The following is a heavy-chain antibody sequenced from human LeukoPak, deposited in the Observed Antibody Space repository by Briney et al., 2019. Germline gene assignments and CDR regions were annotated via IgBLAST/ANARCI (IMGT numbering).Heavy chain of an antibody. D-gene: IGHD5-24*01. CDR1: GGTFSSYA. Sequence: GASVKVSCKASGGTFSSYAISWVRQAPGQGLEWMGRIIPILGIANYAQKFQGRVTITADKSTSTAYMELSSLRSDDTAVYYCARVSRDGYNLNGLLGEVDYWGQGTLVTVSS. CDR2: IIPILGIA. J-gene: IGHJ4*02. V-gene: IGHV1-69*04. CDR3: ARVSRDGYNLNGLLGEVDY.